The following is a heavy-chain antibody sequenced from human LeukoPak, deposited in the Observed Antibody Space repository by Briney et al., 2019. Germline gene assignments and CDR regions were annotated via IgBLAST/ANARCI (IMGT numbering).Heavy chain of an antibody. CDR3: AKGGSYRSQPYFDY. CDR1: GFTFSSYA. D-gene: IGHD3-16*02. CDR2: ISYDGSNK. V-gene: IGHV3-30*04. Sequence: PGGSLRLSCAASGFTFSSYAMHWVRQAPGKGLEWVAVISYDGSNKYYADSVKGRFTISRDNSKNTLYLQMNSLRAEDTAVYYCAKGGSYRSQPYFDYWGQGTPVTVSS. J-gene: IGHJ4*02.